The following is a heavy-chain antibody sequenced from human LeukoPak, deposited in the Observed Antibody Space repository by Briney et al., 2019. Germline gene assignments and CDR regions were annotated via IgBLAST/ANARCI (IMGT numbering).Heavy chain of an antibody. CDR2: INPNSDGT. J-gene: IGHJ3*02. CDR3: ARGGVSSGWYSLDAFDI. V-gene: IGHV1-2*02. CDR1: GYTFTGYY. D-gene: IGHD6-19*01. Sequence: ASVKVSCKASGYTFTGYYMHWVRQAPGQGLEWMGWINPNSDGTNFAQKFQGRVTMTRDTSISTVYMELRSLRSDDTAVYYCARGGVSSGWYSLDAFDIWGQGTMVTVSS.